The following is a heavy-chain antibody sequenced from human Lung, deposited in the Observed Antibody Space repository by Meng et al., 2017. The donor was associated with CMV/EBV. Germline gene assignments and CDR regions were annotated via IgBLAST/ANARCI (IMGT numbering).Heavy chain of an antibody. J-gene: IGHJ4*03. CDR1: GFAFDTYG. D-gene: IGHD3-16*01. V-gene: IGHV3-30*02. Sequence: GESXKISCAASGFAFDTYGMHWVRQAPGKRLEWVAFIRHDACNKFYGDSVRGRFTISRDNSKNTLYLQMNSLRAEETAMYYCAKDQLLFGGPDAYFDDWGHGTLVTVSS. CDR2: IRHDACNK. CDR3: AKDQLLFGGPDAYFDD.